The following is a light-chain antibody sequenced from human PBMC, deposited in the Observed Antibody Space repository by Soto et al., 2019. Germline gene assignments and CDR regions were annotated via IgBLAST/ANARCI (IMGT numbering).Light chain of an antibody. CDR1: SSDVGSYNL. V-gene: IGLV2-14*02. CDR3: SSYTSDSTYV. Sequence: QSVLTQPASVSGSPGQSITISCTGTSSDVGSYNLVSWYQQHPGKAPNLMIYEGSERPSGISNRFSGSKSGNTASLTISGLQAEDEADYYCSSYTSDSTYVFGTGTQLTVL. CDR2: EGS. J-gene: IGLJ1*01.